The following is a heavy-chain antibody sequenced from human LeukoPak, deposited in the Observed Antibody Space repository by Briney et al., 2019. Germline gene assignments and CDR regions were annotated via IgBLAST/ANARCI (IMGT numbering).Heavy chain of an antibody. J-gene: IGHJ4*02. V-gene: IGHV3-73*01. CDR3: TRGKTGPFDY. CDR2: IRSKADSYAT. CDR1: GFNFSGSA. D-gene: IGHD1-1*01. Sequence: PGGSLRLSCAASGFNFSGSAIHWVRQASGKGLEWVGRIRSKADSYATTYAASVQGRFTISRDDSKSTAYLQMNSLKTEDTAVYYCTRGKTGPFDYWGQGTLVTVSS.